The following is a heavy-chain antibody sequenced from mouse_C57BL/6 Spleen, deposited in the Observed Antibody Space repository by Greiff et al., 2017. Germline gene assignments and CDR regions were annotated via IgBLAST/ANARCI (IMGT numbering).Heavy chain of an antibody. D-gene: IGHD1-1*01. V-gene: IGHV14-4*01. CDR2: IDPENGDT. CDR3: TTLITTVVEGY. Sequence: EVQLQQSGAELVRPGASVKLSCTASGFNIKDDYMHWVKQRPEQGLEWIGWIDPENGDTEYASKFQGKATITADTSSNTAYLQLSSLTSEDTAVYYCTTLITTVVEGYWGQGTTLTVSS. J-gene: IGHJ2*01. CDR1: GFNIKDDY.